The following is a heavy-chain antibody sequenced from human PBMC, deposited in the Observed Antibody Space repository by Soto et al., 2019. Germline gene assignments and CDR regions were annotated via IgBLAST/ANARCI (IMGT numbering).Heavy chain of an antibody. V-gene: IGHV5-51*01. CDR3: ARLAEDYYYYYYMDV. J-gene: IGHJ6*03. CDR1: GYSFTSYW. Sequence: GESLKISCKGSGYSFTSYWIGWVRQMPGKGLEWMGIIYPGDSDTRYSPSFQGQVTISADKSISTAYLQWSSLKASDTAMYYCARLAEDYYYYYYMDVWGKGTTVTVSS. CDR2: IYPGDSDT.